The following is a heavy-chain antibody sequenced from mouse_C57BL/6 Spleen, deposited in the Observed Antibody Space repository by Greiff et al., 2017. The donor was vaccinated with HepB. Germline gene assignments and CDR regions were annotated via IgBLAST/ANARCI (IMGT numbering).Heavy chain of an antibody. V-gene: IGHV1-22*01. CDR1: GYTFTDYN. J-gene: IGHJ2*01. CDR2: INPNNGGT. Sequence: VQLQQSGPELVKPGASVKMSCKASGYTFTDYNMHWVKQSHGKSLEWIGYINPNNGGTSYNQKIKGKATLTVNKSSSTAYMELRSLTSEDSAVYYCARSGVLPSYFDYWGQGTTLTVSS. CDR3: ARSGVLPSYFDY. D-gene: IGHD5-5*01.